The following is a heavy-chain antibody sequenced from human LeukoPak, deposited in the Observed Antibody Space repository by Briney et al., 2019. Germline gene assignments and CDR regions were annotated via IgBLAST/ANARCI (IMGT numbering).Heavy chain of an antibody. Sequence: GGSLRLSCAASGFTFSSYSMNWVRQAPGKGLEWVSSISSSSSYIYYADSVKGRFTISRDNAKNSLYLQMNSLRAEDTAVYYCARSGPEVAFDIWGQGTMVTVSS. J-gene: IGHJ3*02. D-gene: IGHD3-10*01. V-gene: IGHV3-21*01. CDR3: ARSGPEVAFDI. CDR2: ISSSSSYI. CDR1: GFTFSSYS.